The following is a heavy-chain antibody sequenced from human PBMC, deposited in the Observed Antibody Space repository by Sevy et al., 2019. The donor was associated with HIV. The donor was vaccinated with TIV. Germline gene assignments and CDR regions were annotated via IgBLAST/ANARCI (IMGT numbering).Heavy chain of an antibody. J-gene: IGHJ6*02. V-gene: IGHV1-2*02. CDR1: GYSFSNYY. CDR3: ARVPWFGESQSYFGMDV. D-gene: IGHD3-10*01. Sequence: ASVKVSCKASGYSFSNYYMHWVRQAPGQGLEWMGWINPNSGGTYYAQKFQGRVTMTRDTSISTAYMELSRLRSDDTAVYFCARVPWFGESQSYFGMDVWGQGTTVTVSS. CDR2: INPNSGGT.